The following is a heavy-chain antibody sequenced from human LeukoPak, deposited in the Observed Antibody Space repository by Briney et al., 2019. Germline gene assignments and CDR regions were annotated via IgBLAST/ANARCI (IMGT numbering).Heavy chain of an antibody. J-gene: IGHJ6*02. D-gene: IGHD4-17*01. CDR3: AKDLRGYYYYGMDV. Sequence: GGSLRLSCAGSGFIFNNAWMSWVRQAPGKGPEWVGRIKSKKDGETTNYAAPVKGRFLISRDDSRNTLYLQMNSLRAEDTAVYYCAKDLRGYYYYGMDVWGQGTTVTVSS. CDR1: GFIFNNAW. V-gene: IGHV3-15*01. CDR2: IKSKKDGETT.